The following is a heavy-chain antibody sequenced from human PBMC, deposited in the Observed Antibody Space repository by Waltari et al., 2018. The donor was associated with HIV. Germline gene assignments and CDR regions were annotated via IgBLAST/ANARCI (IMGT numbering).Heavy chain of an antibody. CDR1: GSISKSA. Sequence: EVQLSESGGALAQPGGSLSLSCAASGSISKSAMTWVRQAPGKGLECVSTISGDAEDSYYAASVQGRFIISRDNSRNIVSLQMKILRAEDTAIYYCAQDADSAGYSFFGFWGQGTLVVVSS. D-gene: IGHD3-22*01. CDR3: AQDADSAGYSFFGF. J-gene: IGHJ4*02. V-gene: IGHV3-23*01. CDR2: ISGDAEDS.